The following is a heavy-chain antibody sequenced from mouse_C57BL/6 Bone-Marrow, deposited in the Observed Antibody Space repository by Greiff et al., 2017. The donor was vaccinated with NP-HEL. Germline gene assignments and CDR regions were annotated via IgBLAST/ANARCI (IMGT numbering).Heavy chain of an antibody. J-gene: IGHJ3*01. CDR3: APMGDYDGFAY. CDR1: GYTFTSYW. V-gene: IGHV1-50*01. D-gene: IGHD2-4*01. Sequence: QVQLQQPGAELVKPGASVKLSCKASGYTFTSYWMQWVKQRPGQGLEWIGEIDPSDSYTNYNQKFKGKATLTVDTSSSTAYMQLSSLTSEDSAVYYCAPMGDYDGFAYWGQGTLVTVSA. CDR2: IDPSDSYT.